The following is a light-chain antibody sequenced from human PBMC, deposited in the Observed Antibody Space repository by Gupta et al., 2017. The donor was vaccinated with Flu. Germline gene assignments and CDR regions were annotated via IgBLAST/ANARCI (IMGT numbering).Light chain of an antibody. Sequence: SCKSSQSVLYSSNKKNYISWYQQKPGQPPKLVIYWSSTRASGVPARFSGSGSGTDFTLTISSLQAEDAAVYYCQQSYSTSVTFGGGTKVEIK. CDR1: QSVLYSSNKKNY. J-gene: IGKJ4*01. CDR3: QQSYSTSVT. CDR2: WSS. V-gene: IGKV4-1*01.